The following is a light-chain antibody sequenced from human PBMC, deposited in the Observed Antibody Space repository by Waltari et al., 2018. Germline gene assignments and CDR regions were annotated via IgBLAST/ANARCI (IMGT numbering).Light chain of an antibody. Sequence: QAVLTQPSSLSASPGASASLTCTLRSGINVGTYRIYWYQQKPGSPPHYLLRYRSDSDRQQGPGVPSRFSGSNDASANAGILLISGLQSEDEADYYCMIYYSSAWVFGGGTKLTVL. CDR1: SGINVGTYR. CDR3: MIYYSSAWV. V-gene: IGLV5-45*02. J-gene: IGLJ3*02. CDR2: YRSDSDR.